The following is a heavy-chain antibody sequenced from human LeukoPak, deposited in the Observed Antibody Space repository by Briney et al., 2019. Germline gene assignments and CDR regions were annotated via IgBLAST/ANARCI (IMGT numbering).Heavy chain of an antibody. D-gene: IGHD2-2*02. CDR3: ARMFSGYCSSTSCYMRYYYYYMDV. J-gene: IGHJ6*03. CDR2: INPNSGGT. V-gene: IGHV1-2*02. Sequence: ASVKVSCKASGYTFTGYYMHWVRQAPGQGLEWMGWINPNSGGTNYAQKFQGRVTMTRDTSISTAYMELSRLRSDDTAVYYCARMFSGYCSSTSCYMRYYYYYMDVWGKGTTVTVSS. CDR1: GYTFTGYY.